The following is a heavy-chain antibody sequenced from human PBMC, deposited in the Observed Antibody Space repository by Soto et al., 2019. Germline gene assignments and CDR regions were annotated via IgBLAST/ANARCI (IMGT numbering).Heavy chain of an antibody. D-gene: IGHD3-9*01. CDR2: IWYDGSNK. J-gene: IGHJ4*02. V-gene: IGHV3-33*01. Sequence: GGSLRLSCAASGFTFSSYAMHWVRQAPGKGLEWVAVIWYDGSNKYYADSVKGRFTISRDNSKNTLYLQMNSLRAEDTAVYYCARDPDDILTSLGAIDYWGQGTLVTVSS. CDR3: ARDPDDILTSLGAIDY. CDR1: GFTFSSYA.